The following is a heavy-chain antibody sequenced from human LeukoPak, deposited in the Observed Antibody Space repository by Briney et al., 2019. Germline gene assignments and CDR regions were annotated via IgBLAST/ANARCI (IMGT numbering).Heavy chain of an antibody. Sequence: GGSLRLSCAASGFTFSSNGMHWVRQAPGKGLEWVAFIRYGGNDERYADSVKGRFTISRDNSKNTLYLQMNSLRAEDTAVYYCARDRSGSYFHHGHPPLFDYWGQGTLVTVSS. D-gene: IGHD1-26*01. CDR2: IRYGGNDE. CDR1: GFTFSSNG. J-gene: IGHJ4*02. V-gene: IGHV3-30*02. CDR3: ARDRSGSYFHHGHPPLFDY.